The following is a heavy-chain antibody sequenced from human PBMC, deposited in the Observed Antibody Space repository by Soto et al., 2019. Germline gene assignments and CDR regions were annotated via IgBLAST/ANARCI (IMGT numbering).Heavy chain of an antibody. V-gene: IGHV3-30*18. D-gene: IGHD6-19*01. J-gene: IGHJ3*02. CDR3: AKWGSSGHDAFDI. CDR1: GFTFSSYG. Sequence: PGGSLRLSCAASGFTFSSYGMHWVRQAPGKGLEWVAVISYDGSNKYYADSVKGRFTISRDNSKNTLYLQMNSLRAEDTAVYYCAKWGSSGHDAFDIWGQGTMVTVSS. CDR2: ISYDGSNK.